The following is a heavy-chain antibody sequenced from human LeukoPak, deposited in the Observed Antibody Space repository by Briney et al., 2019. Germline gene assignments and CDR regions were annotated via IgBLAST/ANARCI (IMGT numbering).Heavy chain of an antibody. V-gene: IGHV1-69*13. CDR2: IIPIFGTA. D-gene: IGHD3-22*01. CDR1: GGTFSSYA. CDR3: ARDRMGSGYPQDYYYYGMDV. Sequence: ASVKVSCKASGGTFSSYAISWVRQAPGQGLEWMGGIIPIFGTANYAQKFQGRVTITADGSTSTAYMELSSLRSEDTAVYYCARDRMGSGYPQDYYYYGMDVWGQGTTVTVSS. J-gene: IGHJ6*02.